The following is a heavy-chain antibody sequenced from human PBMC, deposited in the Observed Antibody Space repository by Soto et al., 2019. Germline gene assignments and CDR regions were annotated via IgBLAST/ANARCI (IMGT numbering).Heavy chain of an antibody. Sequence: GASVKVSFKASGGTFSSYAISWVRQAPGQGLEWMGGIIPIFGTANYAQKFQGRVTITADESTSTAYMELSSLRSEDTAVYYCARDPSYYYDSSGYHITQYYFDYWGQGTLVTVSS. V-gene: IGHV1-69*13. CDR3: ARDPSYYYDSSGYHITQYYFDY. CDR2: IIPIFGTA. J-gene: IGHJ4*02. D-gene: IGHD3-22*01. CDR1: GGTFSSYA.